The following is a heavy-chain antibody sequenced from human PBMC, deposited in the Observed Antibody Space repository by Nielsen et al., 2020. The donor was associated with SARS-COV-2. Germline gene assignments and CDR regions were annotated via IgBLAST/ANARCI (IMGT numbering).Heavy chain of an antibody. CDR3: ASGRFYYDSSGYYFDY. CDR2: IYYSGST. Sequence: SETLSLTCTVSGGSISSYYWSWIRQPPGKGLEWIGYIYYSGSTNYNPSLKSRVTISVDTSKNQFSLKLSSVTAADTAVYYCASGRFYYDSSGYYFDYWGQGTLVTVSS. V-gene: IGHV4-59*01. D-gene: IGHD3-22*01. J-gene: IGHJ4*02. CDR1: GGSISSYY.